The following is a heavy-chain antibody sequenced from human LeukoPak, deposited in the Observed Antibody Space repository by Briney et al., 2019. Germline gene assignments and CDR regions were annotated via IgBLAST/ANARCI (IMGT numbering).Heavy chain of an antibody. V-gene: IGHV4-4*02. Sequence: PSETLSLTCAVSGGSISSSNWWSWVRQPPGKGLEWIGEINHSGSTNYNPSLKSRVTISVDTSKNQFSLKLSSVTAADTAVYYCARDTTLGKYSSSWYGGPGYYYYGMDVWGQGTTVTVSS. D-gene: IGHD6-13*01. J-gene: IGHJ6*02. CDR2: INHSGST. CDR3: ARDTTLGKYSSSWYGGPGYYYYGMDV. CDR1: GGSISSSNW.